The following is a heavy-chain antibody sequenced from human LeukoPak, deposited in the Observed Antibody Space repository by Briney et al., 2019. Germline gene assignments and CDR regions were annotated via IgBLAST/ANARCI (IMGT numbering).Heavy chain of an antibody. CDR3: ARVDSLSGYAPDY. CDR2: IYYSGST. D-gene: IGHD5-12*01. CDR1: GGSISSTNYY. V-gene: IGHV4-39*07. Sequence: SETLSLTCSVSGGSISSTNYYWDWIRQPPGKGLEWIGTIYYSGSTTYNPSLKSRVTISVDTPKNQFSLKLSSVTAADTAVYYCARVDSLSGYAPDYWGQGTPVTVSS. J-gene: IGHJ4*02.